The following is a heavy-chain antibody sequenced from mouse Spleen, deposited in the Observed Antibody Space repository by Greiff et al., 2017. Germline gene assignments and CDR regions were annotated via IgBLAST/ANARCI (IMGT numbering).Heavy chain of an antibody. J-gene: IGHJ4*01. CDR3: AKIYYYGSSVMDY. CDR2: IWRGGST. V-gene: IGHV2-5*01. CDR1: GFSLTSYG. Sequence: QVQLQQSGPGLVQPSQSLSITCTVSGFSLTSYGVHWVRQSPGKGLEWLGVIWRGGSTDYNAAFMSRLSITKDNSKSQVFFKMNSLQADDTAIYYCAKIYYYGSSVMDYWGQGTSVTVSS. D-gene: IGHD1-1*01.